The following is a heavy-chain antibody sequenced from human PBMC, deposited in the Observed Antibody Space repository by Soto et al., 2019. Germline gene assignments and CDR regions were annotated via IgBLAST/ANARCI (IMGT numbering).Heavy chain of an antibody. V-gene: IGHV4-30-4*01. D-gene: IGHD6-19*01. CDR2: IYYSGST. CDR3: ARGPVAGDYYGMDV. CDR1: GGSISCGDYY. Sequence: SETLSLTCTVSGGSISCGDYYWSWIRQPPGKGLEWIGYIYYSGSTYYNPSLKSRVTISVDTSKNQFSLKLSSVTAADTAVYYCARGPVAGDYYGMDVWGQGTTVTVSS. J-gene: IGHJ6*02.